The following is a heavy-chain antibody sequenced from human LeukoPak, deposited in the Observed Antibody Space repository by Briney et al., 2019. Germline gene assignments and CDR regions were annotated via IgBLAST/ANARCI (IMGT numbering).Heavy chain of an antibody. J-gene: IGHJ4*02. Sequence: PSETLSLTCTVSGGSISSYYWSWIRQPPGKGLEWIGFIFYSGTTNYKPSLNSRVTISVDTSKNQFSLELSSVTAADTAVYYCARGGIYFQYWGQGALVTVSS. CDR3: ARGGIYFQY. CDR2: IFYSGTT. V-gene: IGHV4-59*01. CDR1: GGSISSYY. D-gene: IGHD3-16*01.